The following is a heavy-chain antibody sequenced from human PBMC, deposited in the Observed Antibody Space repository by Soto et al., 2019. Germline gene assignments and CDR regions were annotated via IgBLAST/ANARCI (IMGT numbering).Heavy chain of an antibody. Sequence: QVQLVQSGAEVKKPGASVKVSCKASGYTFTDYGITWVRQAPGQGLQWMGWINSYNGVTKNAHSLQGRVSMTTDTSTSTAYLELSSLRSDDTAVYYCARDRYNRGSFDYWGQGSLVTVSS. V-gene: IGHV1-18*01. CDR2: INSYNGVT. CDR3: ARDRYNRGSFDY. J-gene: IGHJ4*02. D-gene: IGHD1-1*01. CDR1: GYTFTDYG.